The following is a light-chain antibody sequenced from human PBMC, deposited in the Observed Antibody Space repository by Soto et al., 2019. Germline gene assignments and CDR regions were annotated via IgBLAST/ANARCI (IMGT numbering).Light chain of an antibody. CDR2: GAS. Sequence: EIVLTQSPGTLSLSPGEGATLSCRASQSVRRNSVAWYQQKPGQAPRLLIYGASSRAAGVPERFSGSGSGTDFTLTISRLEPEDFAVYYCQQYSSTPRTFGGGTKVEIK. CDR1: QSVRRNS. J-gene: IGKJ4*01. V-gene: IGKV3-20*01. CDR3: QQYSSTPRT.